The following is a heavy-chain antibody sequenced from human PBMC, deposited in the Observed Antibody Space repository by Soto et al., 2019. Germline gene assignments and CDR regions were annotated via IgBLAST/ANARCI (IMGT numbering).Heavy chain of an antibody. CDR3: AKRTSGTTWGESDY. Sequence: ASVKVSCKSSGYIFSDYGINWVRQAPGQGLEWMGWISGYSGNANLAQKFQGRVTMTTDKSTRTAYMELRRLRSDDTAVYYCAKRTSGTTWGESDYWGQGTLVTVSS. D-gene: IGHD4-17*01. V-gene: IGHV1-18*04. CDR2: ISGYSGNA. J-gene: IGHJ4*02. CDR1: GYIFSDYG.